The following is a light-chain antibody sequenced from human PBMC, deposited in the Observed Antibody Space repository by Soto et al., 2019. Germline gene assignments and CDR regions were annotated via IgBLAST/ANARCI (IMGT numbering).Light chain of an antibody. CDR2: DVS. CDR1: SSDVGGYNY. CDR3: SSYTSSSTLLYV. V-gene: IGLV2-14*01. Sequence: QSALTQRASVSGSPGQSITISCTGTSSDVGGYNYVSWYQQHPGKAPKLMIYDVSNRPSGVSNRFSGSKSGNTASLTISGLQAEDEADYYCSSYTSSSTLLYVFGTGTKLTVL. J-gene: IGLJ1*01.